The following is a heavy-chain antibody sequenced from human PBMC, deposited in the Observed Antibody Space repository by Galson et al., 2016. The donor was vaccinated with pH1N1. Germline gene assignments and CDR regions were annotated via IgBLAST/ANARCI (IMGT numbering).Heavy chain of an antibody. D-gene: IGHD5-24*01. CDR3: ARGRGGYNLRERQYYYSYMDV. CDR2: INHSGST. J-gene: IGHJ6*03. Sequence: SETLSLTCAVSGYSFSGYYWSWLRQPPGKGLEWIGEINHSGSTNYNPSLKSRVTISVDTSENQFSLKLYSVTAADTAVYYCARGRGGYNLRERQYYYSYMDVWGKGTTVTVS. CDR1: GYSFSGYY. V-gene: IGHV4-34*01.